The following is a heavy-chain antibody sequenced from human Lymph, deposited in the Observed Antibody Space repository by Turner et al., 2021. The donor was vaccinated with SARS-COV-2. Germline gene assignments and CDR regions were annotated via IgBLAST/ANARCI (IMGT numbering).Heavy chain of an antibody. Sequence: QVQLVESGGGVVQPGRSLRLSCAASGFTFSSSGMHWVRQAPGKGLEWVAVIWYDGSNKFYADSVKGRFTISRDNSKNTLYLQMNSLRAEDTAVYYCARHNGGRLDYWGQGTLVTVPS. CDR1: GFTFSSSG. J-gene: IGHJ4*02. CDR3: ARHNGGRLDY. D-gene: IGHD3-16*01. CDR2: IWYDGSNK. V-gene: IGHV3-33*01.